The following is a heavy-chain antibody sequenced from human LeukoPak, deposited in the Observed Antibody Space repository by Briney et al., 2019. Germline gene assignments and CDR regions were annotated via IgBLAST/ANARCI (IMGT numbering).Heavy chain of an antibody. D-gene: IGHD6-13*01. J-gene: IGHJ3*02. Sequence: RGESLKISCKSSGYSFTSYWIAWVRQMPGKGLERMGILYPGDSDTRYSPSFQGQVTISADRSITTAYLQWSSLKASDTAMYYCARLYLPYTSAWYGSAFDIWGQGTMVTVSS. CDR3: ARLYLPYTSAWYGSAFDI. V-gene: IGHV5-51*01. CDR1: GYSFTSYW. CDR2: LYPGDSDT.